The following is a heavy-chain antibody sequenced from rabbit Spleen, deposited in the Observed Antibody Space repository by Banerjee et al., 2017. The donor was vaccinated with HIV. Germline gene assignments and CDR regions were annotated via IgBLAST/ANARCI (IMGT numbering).Heavy chain of an antibody. Sequence: QEQLEESGGDLVKPEGSLTLTCTASGFSFSGSYWICWVRQAPGKGLEWIACIYAGSSGSTYYASWAQGRFTISKTSSTTVTLQMTSLAAADTDTYFCAKFVTADYVDLWGPGTLVTVS. J-gene: IGHJ4*01. V-gene: IGHV1S45*01. CDR1: GFSFSGSYW. D-gene: IGHD2-1*01. CDR3: AKFVTADYVDL. CDR2: IYAGSSGST.